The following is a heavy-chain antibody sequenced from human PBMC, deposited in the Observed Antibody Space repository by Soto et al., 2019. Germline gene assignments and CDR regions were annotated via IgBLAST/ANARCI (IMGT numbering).Heavy chain of an antibody. CDR3: ERGGSYIPNDY. J-gene: IGHJ4*02. D-gene: IGHD1-26*01. CDR2: IGADHDNT. V-gene: IGHV1-18*01. CDR1: GYTFTNYG. Sequence: ASVKVSCKASGYTFTNYGISWVRQAPGQGLEWMGWIGADHDNTNYAQKLRGRVTMTTDTSXSTAYMELRSLRSDDSALYFCERGGSYIPNDYWGQGTMVTVSS.